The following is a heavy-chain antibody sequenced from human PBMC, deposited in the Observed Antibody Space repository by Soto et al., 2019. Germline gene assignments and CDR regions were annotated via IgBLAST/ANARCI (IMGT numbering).Heavy chain of an antibody. D-gene: IGHD6-6*01. CDR3: ASSTLQLVLVDYYYYAMDV. J-gene: IGHJ6*02. CDR1: GGTFRNYV. V-gene: IGHV1-69*13. CDR2: IIPIVGTP. Sequence: ASVKVSCKASGGTFRNYVISWVRQAPGQGLEWMGGIIPIVGTPNYAQKFQGRVTITADESTSTVYMELSSLRSEDTAVYHCASSTLQLVLVDYYYYAMDVWGQGTTVTVSS.